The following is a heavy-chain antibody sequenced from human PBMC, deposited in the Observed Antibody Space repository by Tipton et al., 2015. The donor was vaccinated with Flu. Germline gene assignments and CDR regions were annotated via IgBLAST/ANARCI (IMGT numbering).Heavy chain of an antibody. CDR1: GGSFSGYY. Sequence: LRLSCAVYGGSFSGYYWSWIRQPPGKGLEWIGEINHSGSTNYNPSLKSRVTISVDTSKNQFSLKLSSVTAADTAVYYCARGPFWSGYSFSYDAFDIWGQGTMVTVSS. CDR3: ARGPFWSGYSFSYDAFDI. V-gene: IGHV4-34*01. J-gene: IGHJ3*02. CDR2: INHSGST. D-gene: IGHD3-3*01.